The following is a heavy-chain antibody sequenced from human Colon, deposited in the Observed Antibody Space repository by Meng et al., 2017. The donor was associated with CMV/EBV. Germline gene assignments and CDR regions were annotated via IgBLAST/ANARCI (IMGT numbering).Heavy chain of an antibody. V-gene: IGHV3-21*01. CDR3: ASARAVAGASSYFDY. CDR1: GFSFSAYS. D-gene: IGHD6-19*01. CDR2: ISSSSSYI. Sequence: GESLKISCAASGFSFSAYSMNWVHQAPGKGLEWVSSISSSSSYIYYADSVKGRFTISRDNAKNSLYLQMNSLRAEDTAIYYCASARAVAGASSYFDYWGQGTLVTVSS. J-gene: IGHJ4*02.